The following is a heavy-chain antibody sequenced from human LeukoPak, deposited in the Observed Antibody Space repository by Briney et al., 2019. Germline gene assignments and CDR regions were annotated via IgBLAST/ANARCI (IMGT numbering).Heavy chain of an antibody. Sequence: GGSLRLSCAASGFFLSSHWMTWVRQVPGRGPEWVANVNRDGSETYYLDSVKGRFTISKDNAKNSLYLQMNSLRAEDTALYHCARNNGMDVWGQGTTVIVSS. CDR3: ARNNGMDV. J-gene: IGHJ6*02. V-gene: IGHV3-7*03. CDR1: GFFLSSHW. CDR2: VNRDGSET.